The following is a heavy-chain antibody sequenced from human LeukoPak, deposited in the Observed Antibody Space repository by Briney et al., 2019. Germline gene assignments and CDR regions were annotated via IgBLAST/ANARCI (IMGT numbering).Heavy chain of an antibody. Sequence: ASVKVSCKASGYTFTSYDINWVRQATGQGLEWMGWMNPNSGNTGYAQKFQGRVTMTRNTSISTAYMELSSLRSEDTAVYYRSYDSSGYDYYGMDVWGQGTTVTVSS. J-gene: IGHJ6*02. V-gene: IGHV1-8*01. CDR2: MNPNSGNT. D-gene: IGHD3-22*01. CDR1: GYTFTSYD. CDR3: SYDSSGYDYYGMDV.